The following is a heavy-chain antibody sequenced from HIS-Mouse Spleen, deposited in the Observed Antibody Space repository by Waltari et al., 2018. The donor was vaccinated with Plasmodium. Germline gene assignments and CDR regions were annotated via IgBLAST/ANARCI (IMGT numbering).Heavy chain of an antibody. V-gene: IGHV3-21*01. CDR3: ARDPQVNDWYFDL. CDR1: GFTFSCYS. Sequence: EVQLVESGGGLVKPGGSLRLSCAASGFTFSCYSMNWVRQAPGKGLEWVSSISSSSSYIYYADSVKGRFTISRDNAKNSLYLQMNSLRAEDTAVYYCARDPQVNDWYFDLWGRGTLVTVSS. J-gene: IGHJ2*01. CDR2: ISSSSSYI.